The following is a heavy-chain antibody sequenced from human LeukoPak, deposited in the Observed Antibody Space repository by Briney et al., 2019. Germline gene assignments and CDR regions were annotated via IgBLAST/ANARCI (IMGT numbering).Heavy chain of an antibody. J-gene: IGHJ4*02. V-gene: IGHV1-2*06. CDR2: INPDSGGT. CDR1: GYTFTDHY. CDR3: ARPFIETPSLGALDY. D-gene: IGHD4-23*01. Sequence: GASVKVSCKASGYTFTDHYMHWVRQAPGQGLEWMGRINPDSGGTNYAQNFQGRVTMTRDTSISTAYMELSRLRSDDTAVYYCARPFIETPSLGALDYWGQGTLVTVSS.